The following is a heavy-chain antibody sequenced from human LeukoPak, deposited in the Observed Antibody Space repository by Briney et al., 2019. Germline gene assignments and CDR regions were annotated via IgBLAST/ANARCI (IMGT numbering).Heavy chain of an antibody. J-gene: IGHJ5*02. Sequence: SETLSLTCTVSGSISGYYWSWIRQPPGKGLEWIGYIYTSGSTNYNPSLKSRVTISVDTSKNQFSLKLSSVTAADTAVYYCARHAGDIVVVPAAIGWFDPWGQGTLVTVSS. CDR3: ARHAGDIVVVPAAIGWFDP. CDR1: GSISGYY. V-gene: IGHV4-4*09. CDR2: IYTSGST. D-gene: IGHD2-2*02.